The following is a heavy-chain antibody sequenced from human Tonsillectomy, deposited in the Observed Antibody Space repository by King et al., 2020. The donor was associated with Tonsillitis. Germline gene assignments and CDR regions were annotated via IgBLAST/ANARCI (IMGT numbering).Heavy chain of an antibody. D-gene: IGHD3-22*01. V-gene: IGHV3-30*04. Sequence: VQLVESGGGVVQPGRSLRLSCAASGFTFSNYAMHWVRQAPGKGLEWVAVIKYDGSNKYYVGSVKGRFTISRDNSKNTLYLQMNSLRAEDTAVYYCARRSLEGDSSGYPGPPDYWGQGTLVTVSS. J-gene: IGHJ4*02. CDR3: ARRSLEGDSSGYPGPPDY. CDR2: IKYDGSNK. CDR1: GFTFSNYA.